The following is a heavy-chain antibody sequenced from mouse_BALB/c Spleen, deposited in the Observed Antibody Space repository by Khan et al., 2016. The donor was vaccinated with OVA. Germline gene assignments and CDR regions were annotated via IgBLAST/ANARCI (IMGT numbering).Heavy chain of an antibody. CDR2: IWAGGST. J-gene: IGHJ2*01. V-gene: IGHV2-9*02. CDR1: GFSLTSYA. CDR3: ARNREPDYFDY. Sequence: QVQLKVSGPGLVAPSQSLSITCTVTGFSLTSYAIHWIRQPPGKGLEWLGVIWAGGSTNYNSALMSRLSISKDNSKSQVFLKMNSLQTHDTAIYYCARNREPDYFDYWGQGTTLTVSS.